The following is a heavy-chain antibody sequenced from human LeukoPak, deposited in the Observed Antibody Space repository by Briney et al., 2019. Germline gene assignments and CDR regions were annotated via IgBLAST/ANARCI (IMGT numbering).Heavy chain of an antibody. CDR1: GGSISSGDYY. CDR3: ARGTYDFWSGSLWGYYYYYMDV. V-gene: IGHV4-30-4*08. D-gene: IGHD3-3*01. J-gene: IGHJ6*03. Sequence: SRTLSLTCTVSGGSISSGDYYWSWIRQPPGKGLEWIGYIYYSGTPYYNPSLTSRVTISVDTSKNQFSLKLSSVTAADTAVYYCARGTYDFWSGSLWGYYYYYMDVWGKGTTVTVSS. CDR2: IYYSGTP.